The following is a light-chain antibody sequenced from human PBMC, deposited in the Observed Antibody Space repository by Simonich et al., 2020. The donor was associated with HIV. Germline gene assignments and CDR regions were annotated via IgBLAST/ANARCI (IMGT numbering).Light chain of an antibody. CDR1: SSDVGGYDY. J-gene: IGLJ3*02. V-gene: IGLV2-14*03. Sequence: QSALTQPASVSGSPGQSITISCTGTSSDVGGYDYVSWYQQHSGKAPKLMIYDVSHRPSGVSNRFSGSKSGNTASLTISGLQAEDEADYYCSSYTTSSTWVFGGGTKLTVL. CDR2: DVS. CDR3: SSYTTSSTWV.